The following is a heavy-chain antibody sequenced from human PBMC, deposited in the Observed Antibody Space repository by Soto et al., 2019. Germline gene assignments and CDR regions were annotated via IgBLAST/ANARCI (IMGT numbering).Heavy chain of an antibody. CDR2: INHSGST. V-gene: IGHV4-34*01. D-gene: IGHD4-4*01. Sequence: LSLTCAVYGGSFSGYYWSWIRQPPGKGLEWIGEINHSGSTNYNPSLKSRVTISVDTSKNQFSLKLSSVTAADTAVYYCARIYSNLHYWGQGTLVTVSS. CDR1: GGSFSGYY. J-gene: IGHJ4*02. CDR3: ARIYSNLHY.